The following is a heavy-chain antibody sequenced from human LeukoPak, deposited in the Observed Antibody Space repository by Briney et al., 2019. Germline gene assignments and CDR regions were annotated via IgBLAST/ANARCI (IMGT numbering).Heavy chain of an antibody. CDR3: ARDGDY. J-gene: IGHJ4*02. CDR1: GGSVSSGSYC. Sequence: PSETLSLTCTVSGGSVSSGSYCWSWIRQPPGKGLEWIGYIYYSGSTNYNPSLKSRVTISADTSKNQFSLKLSSGTAADTAVYYCARDGDYWGQGTLVTVSS. CDR2: IYYSGST. V-gene: IGHV4-61*01.